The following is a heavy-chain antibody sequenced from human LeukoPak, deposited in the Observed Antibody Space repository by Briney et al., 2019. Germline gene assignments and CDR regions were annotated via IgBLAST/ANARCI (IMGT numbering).Heavy chain of an antibody. D-gene: IGHD1-1*01. CDR2: INHRGDT. J-gene: IGHJ4*03. CDR1: GGSFSTYY. Sequence: SETMSLTCAVYGGSFSTYYWSWIRQSPGKGLEWIAEINHRGDTNYNPSVKSRVTISVDTSKNQFSLKITALTAADTAVYYCARGPTISETGYFDYWGQGTLVTVSS. V-gene: IGHV4-34*01. CDR3: ARGPTISETGYFDY.